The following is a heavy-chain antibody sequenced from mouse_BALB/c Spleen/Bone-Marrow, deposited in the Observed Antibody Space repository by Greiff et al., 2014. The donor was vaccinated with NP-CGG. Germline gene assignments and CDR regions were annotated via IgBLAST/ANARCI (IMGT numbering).Heavy chain of an antibody. Sequence: VQLQQPGTELVKPGASVRLSCTASGFNIKDTYMHWVKQRPEQGLEWIGRIDPANGNTKYDPKFQDKATITADTSSNTAYLQLSSLTSDDTAVYYCADYIYGWYFDVWGAGTTVTVSS. CDR3: ADYIYGWYFDV. J-gene: IGHJ1*01. V-gene: IGHV14-3*02. CDR2: IDPANGNT. CDR1: GFNIKDTY. D-gene: IGHD1-3*01.